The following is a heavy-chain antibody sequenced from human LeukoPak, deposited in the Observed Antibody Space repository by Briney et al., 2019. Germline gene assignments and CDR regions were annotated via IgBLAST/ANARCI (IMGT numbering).Heavy chain of an antibody. D-gene: IGHD3-22*01. J-gene: IGHJ4*02. CDR3: ARDPGNSDSSAKTGDDY. CDR1: GFTFDDYG. V-gene: IGHV3-20*04. Sequence: GGSLRLSCAASGFTFDDYGMSWVRQAPGKGLEWVSGINWNGGSTGYADSVKGRFTISRDNAKNSLYLQMNSLRAEDTAVYYCARDPGNSDSSAKTGDDYWGQGTLVTVSS. CDR2: INWNGGST.